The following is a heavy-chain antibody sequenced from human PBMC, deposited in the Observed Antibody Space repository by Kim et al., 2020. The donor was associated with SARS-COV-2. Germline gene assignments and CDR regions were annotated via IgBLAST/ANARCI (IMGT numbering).Heavy chain of an antibody. J-gene: IGHJ6*02. Sequence: SETLSLTCAVSGGSISSSNWWSWVRQPPGKGLEWIGEIYHSGSTNYNPSLKSRVTISVDKSKNQFSLKLSSVTAADTAVYYCAREMGGIVATMYGMDVWGQGTTVTVSS. D-gene: IGHD5-12*01. CDR3: AREMGGIVATMYGMDV. CDR1: GGSISSSNW. CDR2: IYHSGST. V-gene: IGHV4-4*02.